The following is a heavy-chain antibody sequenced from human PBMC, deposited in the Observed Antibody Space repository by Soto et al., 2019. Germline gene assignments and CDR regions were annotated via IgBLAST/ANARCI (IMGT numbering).Heavy chain of an antibody. D-gene: IGHD3-10*01. V-gene: IGHV4-31*03. CDR3: ARAQFYSGSGNYNNLMFDA. CDR1: GSSISSGGYY. J-gene: IGHJ5*02. Sequence: SETLSLTCTVSGSSISSGGYYWSWIRQHPGKGLEWIAYIYYSGSTYYNPSLRSRVTISLDTSKNQFSLTLNSMTAADTAVYYCARAQFYSGSGNYNNLMFDAWGQGILVTVSS. CDR2: IYYSGST.